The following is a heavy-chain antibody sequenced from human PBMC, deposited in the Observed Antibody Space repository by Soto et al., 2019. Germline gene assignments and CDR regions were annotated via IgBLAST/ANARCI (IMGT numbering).Heavy chain of an antibody. CDR1: GYTFTSYG. CDR2: ISAYNGNT. J-gene: IGHJ6*02. Sequence: ASVKVSCKASGYTFTSYGISWVRQAPGQGLEWMGWISAYNGNTNYAQKLQGRVTMTTDTSTSTAYMELRSLRSDDTAVYYCARDQGWIAVAGWDYYYGMDVWGQGTTVTVSS. V-gene: IGHV1-18*01. CDR3: ARDQGWIAVAGWDYYYGMDV. D-gene: IGHD6-19*01.